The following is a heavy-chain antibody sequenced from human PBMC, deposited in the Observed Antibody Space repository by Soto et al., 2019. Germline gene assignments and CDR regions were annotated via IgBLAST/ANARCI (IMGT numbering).Heavy chain of an antibody. D-gene: IGHD5-18*01. CDR3: ARVSPGYSYGYDYYYYGMDV. V-gene: IGHV1-69*13. CDR1: GYTFTGYY. CDR2: IIPIFGTA. Sequence: SVKVSCKASGYTFTGYYMHWVRQAPGQGLQWMGGIIPIFGTANYAQKFQGRVTITADESTSTAYMELSSLRSEDTAVYYCARVSPGYSYGYDYYYYGMDVWGQGTTVTVSS. J-gene: IGHJ6*02.